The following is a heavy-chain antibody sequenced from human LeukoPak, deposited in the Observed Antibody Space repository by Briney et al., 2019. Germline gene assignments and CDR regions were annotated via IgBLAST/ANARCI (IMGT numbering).Heavy chain of an antibody. J-gene: IGHJ5*02. CDR3: ARENYYGSGSRGNWFDP. CDR2: IWYDGSKK. CDR1: GFTFSSYG. D-gene: IGHD3-10*01. Sequence: LAGGSLRLSCAASGFTFSSYGMHWVRQAPGKGLEWVAVIWYDGSKKYYADSVKGRFTISRDNSKNTLYLQMNSLRAEDTAVYYCARENYYGSGSRGNWFDPWGQGTLVTVSS. V-gene: IGHV3-33*08.